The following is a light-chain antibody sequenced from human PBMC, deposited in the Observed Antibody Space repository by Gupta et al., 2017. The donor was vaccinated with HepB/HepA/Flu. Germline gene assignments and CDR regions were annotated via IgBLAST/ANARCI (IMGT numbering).Light chain of an antibody. CDR2: DTS. CDR3: QQDDNLPFT. V-gene: IGKV1-33*01. J-gene: IGKJ3*01. CDR1: EDISYY. Sequence: DTQMTQSPSSLSASVGDRVTLTCQASEDISYYLNWYQQKPGEAPSLVIYDTSKLETGVSSRFTGSGSGTDFTLTISTLEPEDFATYYCQQDDNLPFTFGHGTKIDIK.